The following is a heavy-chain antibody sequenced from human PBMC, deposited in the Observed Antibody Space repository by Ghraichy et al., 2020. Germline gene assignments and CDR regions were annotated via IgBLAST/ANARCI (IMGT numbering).Heavy chain of an antibody. V-gene: IGHV1-69*13. CDR1: GCSFNSYA. J-gene: IGHJ3*02. CDR3: ARGGHGFSDSRGYSFAFDI. Sequence: SVKVSCKASGCSFNSYAITWVRQVPGQGLEWMAGIIPTFGTTYYAQKFQGRVTISADESTSVAYMELSSLTSEDTAVYFCARGGHGFSDSRGYSFAFDIWAQATMVTVTA. D-gene: IGHD3-22*01. CDR2: IIPTFGTT.